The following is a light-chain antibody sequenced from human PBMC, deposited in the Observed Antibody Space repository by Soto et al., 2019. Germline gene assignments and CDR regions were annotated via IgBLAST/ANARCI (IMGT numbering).Light chain of an antibody. CDR1: QSVDGSY. V-gene: IGKV3-15*01. CDR3: QQYNNWWT. CDR2: GAS. Sequence: EIVMTQSPGTLSLSPGERTTLSCRASQSVDGSYLAWYQQKPGQAPRLLIYGASTRATGISARFSGSGSGTEFTLTISSLQSEDFGVYYCQQYNNWWTFGQGTKVDIK. J-gene: IGKJ1*01.